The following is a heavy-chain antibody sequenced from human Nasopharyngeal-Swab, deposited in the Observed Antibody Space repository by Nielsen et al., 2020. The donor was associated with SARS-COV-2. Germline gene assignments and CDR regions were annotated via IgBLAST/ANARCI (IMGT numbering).Heavy chain of an antibody. CDR3: ARDPLVPAASDPFDI. J-gene: IGHJ3*02. Sequence: SETLSLTCTVSGGSVSSGSYYWSWIRKPPGKGLEWIGYIYYSGSTNYNPPLKSRVTISVDTSKNQFSLKLSSVTAADPAVYYCARDPLVPAASDPFDIWGQGTVVTVSS. D-gene: IGHD2-2*01. CDR1: GGSVSSGSYY. V-gene: IGHV4-61*01. CDR2: IYYSGST.